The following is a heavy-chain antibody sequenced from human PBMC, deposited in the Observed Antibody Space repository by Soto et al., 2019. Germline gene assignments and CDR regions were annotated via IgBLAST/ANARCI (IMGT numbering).Heavy chain of an antibody. CDR2: INHSGST. D-gene: IGHD1-26*01. V-gene: IGHV4-34*01. CDR3: ARDSGSRRTAAFDI. Sequence: SETLSLTCAVYGGSFSGYYWSWIRQPPGKGLEWIGEINHSGSTNYNPSLKSRVTISVDTSKNQFSLKLSSVTAADTAVYYCARDSGSRRTAAFDIWGQGTMVTVSS. CDR1: GGSFSGYY. J-gene: IGHJ3*02.